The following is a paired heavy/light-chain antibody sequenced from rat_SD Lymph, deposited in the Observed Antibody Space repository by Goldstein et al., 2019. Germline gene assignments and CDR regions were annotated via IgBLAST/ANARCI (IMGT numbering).Light chain of an antibody. CDR2: NTN. Sequence: IQLTQSPSLLSASVGDRVTLSCKGSQNINNYLAWYQQKLGEAPKLLIYNTNSLQTGIPSRFSGSGSGTDYTLTISSLQPEDVATYFCYQYNNGYTFGSGTKLEIK. V-gene: IGKV22S2*01. J-gene: IGKJ5*01. CDR1: QNINNY. CDR3: YQYNNGYT.
Heavy chain of an antibody. V-gene: IGHV1-57*01. CDR2: INTGSGGT. Sequence: QVQLQQSGAELAKPGSSVKISCKASGYTFTSYDISWIKQTTGQGLEYIGYINTGSGGTYYNEKFKGKATLTVDKSSSTAFMQLSSLTPEDTAVYYCARGIEYYDGTYYPYWYFDFWGPGTMVTVSS. J-gene: IGHJ1*01. D-gene: IGHD1-12*02. CDR3: ARGIEYYDGTYYPYWYFDF. CDR1: GYTFTSYD.